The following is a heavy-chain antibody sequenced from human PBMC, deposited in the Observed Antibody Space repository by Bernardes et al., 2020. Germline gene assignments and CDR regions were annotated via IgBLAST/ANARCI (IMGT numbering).Heavy chain of an antibody. CDR1: GGPISSYY. J-gene: IGHJ6*03. Sequence: SETLSLTCTVSGGPISSYYWSWIRQPPGKGLEWIGYIYYSGSTNYNPSPKSRVTISVDTSKNQFSLKLSSVTAADTAVYYCARAPRVDYDFWSGYPNNYYYYYMDVWGKGTTVTVSS. CDR3: ARAPRVDYDFWSGYPNNYYYYYMDV. D-gene: IGHD3-3*01. CDR2: IYYSGST. V-gene: IGHV4-59*01.